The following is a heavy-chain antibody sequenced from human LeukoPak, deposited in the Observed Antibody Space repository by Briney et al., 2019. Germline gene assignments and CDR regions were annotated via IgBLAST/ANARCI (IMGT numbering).Heavy chain of an antibody. V-gene: IGHV4-38-2*01. D-gene: IGHD3-3*01. CDR2: IYHSGST. CDR3: ARSLRDYDFWSDLGPRYMDV. CDR1: GYSISSGYY. J-gene: IGHJ6*03. Sequence: SETLSLTCAVSGYSISSGYYWGWIRQPPGKGLEWIGSIYHSGSTYYNPSLKSRVTISVDTSKNKFSLKLSSVTAADTAVYYCARSLRDYDFWSDLGPRYMDVWGKGTTVTVSS.